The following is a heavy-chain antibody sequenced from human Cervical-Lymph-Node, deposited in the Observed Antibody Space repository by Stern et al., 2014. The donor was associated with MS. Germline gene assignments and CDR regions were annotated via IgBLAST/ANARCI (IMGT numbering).Heavy chain of an antibody. CDR3: AKDRGGLVDTGTLDC. CDR2: VGGSDRTT. CDR1: GYYA. J-gene: IGHJ4*02. Sequence: GYYAMSWVRQAPGKGLEWVSGVGGSDRTTHYADSVKGRFTISRDNSKNTLYLQMNSLRADDTAVYYCAKDRGGLVDTGTLDCWGQGTLVSVSS. D-gene: IGHD4-17*01. V-gene: IGHV3-23*01.